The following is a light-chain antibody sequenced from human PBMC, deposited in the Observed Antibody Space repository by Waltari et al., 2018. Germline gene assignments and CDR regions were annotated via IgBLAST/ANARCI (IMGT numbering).Light chain of an antibody. CDR3: CSYAGSSTWV. CDR2: EVT. Sequence: QSALTQPASVSGSPGQSITISCTATSSDVGSYNLVSWYQQHPGKAPKLVIYEVTKRPSGVSTRFSGSKSGNTASLTISGLQAEDEADYCCCSYAGSSTWVFGGGNKLTVL. J-gene: IGLJ3*02. V-gene: IGLV2-23*02. CDR1: SSDVGSYNL.